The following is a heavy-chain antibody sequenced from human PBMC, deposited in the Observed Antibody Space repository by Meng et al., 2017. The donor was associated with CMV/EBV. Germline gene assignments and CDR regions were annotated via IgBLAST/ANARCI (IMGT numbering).Heavy chain of an antibody. CDR3: ERGRLGGSFDY. V-gene: IGHV3-74*01. D-gene: IGHD1-26*01. Sequence: GESLKISCAASGFTFSSYWMHWVRQAPGKGLVWVSRINSDGSSTSYADSVKGRFTISRDNAKNTLYLQMNSLRAEDTAVYYCERGRLGGSFDYWGQGTLVTVSS. J-gene: IGHJ4*02. CDR1: GFTFSSYW. CDR2: INSDGSST.